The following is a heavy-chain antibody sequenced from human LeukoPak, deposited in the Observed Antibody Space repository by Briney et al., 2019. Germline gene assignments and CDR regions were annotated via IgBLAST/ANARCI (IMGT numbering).Heavy chain of an antibody. CDR3: AKDLMK. D-gene: IGHD3-16*01. V-gene: IGHV3-23*01. CDR1: GFVFSIYT. CDR2: IIYSGTTT. J-gene: IGHJ4*02. Sequence: GGSLRLSCSASGFVFSIYTMYWVRQAPGKGLEWVSGIIYSGTTTYYADSVKGRFTISRDNSKNTLYLQMNSLRAEDTAVYYCAKDLMKGGQGTLVTVSS.